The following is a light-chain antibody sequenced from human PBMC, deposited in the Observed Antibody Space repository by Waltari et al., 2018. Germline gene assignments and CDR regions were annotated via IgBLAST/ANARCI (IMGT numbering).Light chain of an antibody. CDR3: QQSYTTPWT. CDR1: QSITSF. J-gene: IGKJ1*01. Sequence: DIQMTQSPSSLSASVGDRVPITCRASQSITSFLNWYHHKPGKAPKLLIYAASSLPSGVPSRFSGSGSGTDFTLTISSLQPEDFATYYYQQSYTTPWTFGQGTKVEIK. V-gene: IGKV1-39*01. CDR2: AAS.